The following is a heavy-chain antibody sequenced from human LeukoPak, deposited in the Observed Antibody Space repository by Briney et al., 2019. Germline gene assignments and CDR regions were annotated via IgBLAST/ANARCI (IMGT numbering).Heavy chain of an antibody. J-gene: IGHJ4*02. CDR1: GFTFSSYA. V-gene: IGHV3-30-3*01. D-gene: IGHD3-22*01. Sequence: PGRSLRLSCAASGFTFSSYAMHWVRQAPGKGLEWVAVISYDGSNKYYADSVKGRFTISRDNSKNTLYLQMNSLRAEDTAVYYCARDMGITMLVVALDYWGQGTLVTVSS. CDR2: ISYDGSNK. CDR3: ARDMGITMLVVALDY.